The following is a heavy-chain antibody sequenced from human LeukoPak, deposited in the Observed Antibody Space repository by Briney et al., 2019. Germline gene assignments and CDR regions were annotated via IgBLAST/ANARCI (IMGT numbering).Heavy chain of an antibody. CDR2: INHSGST. Sequence: SETLSLTCAVYGGSFSGYYWSWIRQPPGKGLEWIGEINHSGSTNYNPSLKSRVTISVDTSKNQFSLKLSSVTAADTAVYYCARARGYSYGLYYYYYGMDVWGQGITVTVSS. J-gene: IGHJ6*02. D-gene: IGHD5-18*01. CDR3: ARARGYSYGLYYYYYGMDV. CDR1: GGSFSGYY. V-gene: IGHV4-34*01.